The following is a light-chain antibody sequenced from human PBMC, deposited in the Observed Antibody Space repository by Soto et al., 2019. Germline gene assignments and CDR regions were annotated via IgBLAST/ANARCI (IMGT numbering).Light chain of an antibody. CDR1: QGVSSY. CDR2: DAS. V-gene: IGKV3D-11*01. J-gene: IGKJ5*01. CDR3: QQGNT. Sequence: EIVMTQSPATLSLSPGERATLSCRASQGVSSYLAWYQQKPGQAPRLLIYDASNRATGIPARFSGSGPGTDFTLTISSLEPEDFAVYYCQQGNTFGQGTRLEI.